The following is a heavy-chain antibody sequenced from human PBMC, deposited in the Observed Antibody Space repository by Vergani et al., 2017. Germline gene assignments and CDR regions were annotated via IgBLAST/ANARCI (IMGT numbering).Heavy chain of an antibody. J-gene: IGHJ2*01. Sequence: EVQLVQAGAEVKKPGESLKISCKGSGYSFTSYWIGWVRQLPGKGLEWMGIIYPGDSDTRYSPSFQGQVTISADKSISTAYLQWSSLKASDTAMYYCAGPHVRIAAAGYWYFDLWGRGTLVTVSS. D-gene: IGHD6-13*01. CDR2: IYPGDSDT. CDR1: GYSFTSYW. V-gene: IGHV5-51*01. CDR3: AGPHVRIAAAGYWYFDL.